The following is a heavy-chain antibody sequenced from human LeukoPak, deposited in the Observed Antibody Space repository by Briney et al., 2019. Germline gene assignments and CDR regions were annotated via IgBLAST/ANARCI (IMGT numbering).Heavy chain of an antibody. Sequence: GGSLRLSCAASGFTFSSYSMNWVRQAPGKGLEWVSYISSSSSTIYYADSVKGRFTISRDNAKNSLYLQMNSLRAEDTAVYYCAKQKRTVVPPLWGLWGRGTLVTVSS. D-gene: IGHD3-10*01. J-gene: IGHJ2*01. CDR3: AKQKRTVVPPLWGL. CDR2: ISSSSSTI. V-gene: IGHV3-48*01. CDR1: GFTFSSYS.